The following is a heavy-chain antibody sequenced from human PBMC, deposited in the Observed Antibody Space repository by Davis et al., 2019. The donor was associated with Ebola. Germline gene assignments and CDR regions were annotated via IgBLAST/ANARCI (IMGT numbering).Heavy chain of an antibody. CDR3: ARDATTVTTIWFDP. CDR2: INVYNGHT. V-gene: IGHV1-18*01. J-gene: IGHJ5*02. D-gene: IGHD4-17*01. Sequence: AASVNVSCKTSGYTFSGSAISWVRQAPGQGLEWIGRINVYNGHTNYAQNFQGRVTVSTDTSTSIAYMELRSLRSDDTALYYCARDATTVTTIWFDPWGQGTLVTVSS. CDR1: GYTFSGSA.